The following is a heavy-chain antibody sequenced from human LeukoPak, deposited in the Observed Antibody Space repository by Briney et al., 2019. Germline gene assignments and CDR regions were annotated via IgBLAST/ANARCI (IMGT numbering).Heavy chain of an antibody. CDR3: ARLYSGSGDFDL. V-gene: IGHV6-1*01. CDR1: GGSVSNYY. Sequence: PSETLSLTCTVSGGSVSNYYWNWIRQSPSRGLEWLGRTYYRSKWYVNYAVSVKSRVTINPDTSKNQFSLQLNSMTPEDTAVYYCARLYSGSGDFDLWGRGTLVTVSS. CDR2: TYYRSKWYV. D-gene: IGHD6-19*01. J-gene: IGHJ2*01.